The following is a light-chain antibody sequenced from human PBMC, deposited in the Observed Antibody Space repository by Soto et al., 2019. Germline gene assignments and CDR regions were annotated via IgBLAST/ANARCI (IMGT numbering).Light chain of an antibody. Sequence: QSALTQPASVSGSPGQSITISCTGTSSDVGGYNYVSWYQQYPGKAPKLMIYDVSNRPSGVSNRFSGSKSVNTASLTISGLQAEDEADYYCSSYTSSDPGVFGGGTQLTVL. V-gene: IGLV2-14*01. J-gene: IGLJ3*02. CDR2: DVS. CDR3: SSYTSSDPGV. CDR1: SSDVGGYNY.